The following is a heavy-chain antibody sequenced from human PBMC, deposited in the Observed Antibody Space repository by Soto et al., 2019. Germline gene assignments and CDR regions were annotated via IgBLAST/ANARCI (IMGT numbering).Heavy chain of an antibody. J-gene: IGHJ5*02. CDR2: IIPIFGTA. D-gene: IGHD3-22*01. Sequence: SVKVSCKASGGTFSSYASSWVRQAPGQGLEWMGGIIPIFGTANYAQKFQGRVTITADESTSTAYMELSSLRSEDTAVYYCAREDYYDSSGYYNWFDPWGQGTLVTVSS. V-gene: IGHV1-69*13. CDR3: AREDYYDSSGYYNWFDP. CDR1: GGTFSSYA.